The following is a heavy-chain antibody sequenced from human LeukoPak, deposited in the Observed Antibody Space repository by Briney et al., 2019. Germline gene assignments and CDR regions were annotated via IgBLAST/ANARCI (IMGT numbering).Heavy chain of an antibody. V-gene: IGHV1-69*13. CDR2: IIPIFGTA. Sequence: SVNVSFKASGGTFSSYAISWVRQAPGQGLEWMGGIIPIFGTANYAQKFQGRVTITADESTSTAYMELSSLRSEDTAVYYCARDNPWELLGYYYYYGMDVWGQGTTVTVSS. CDR1: GGTFSSYA. J-gene: IGHJ6*02. CDR3: ARDNPWELLGYYYYYGMDV. D-gene: IGHD1-26*01.